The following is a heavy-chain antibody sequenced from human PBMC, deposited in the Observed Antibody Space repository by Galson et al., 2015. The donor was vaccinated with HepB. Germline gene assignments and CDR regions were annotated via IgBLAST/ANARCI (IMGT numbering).Heavy chain of an antibody. CDR2: IIPIFGTA. CDR1: GGTFSSYA. CDR3: ARDRYCSGGSCYSIDNNNWFDP. Sequence: SVKVSCKASGGTFSSYAISWVRQAPGQGLEWMGGIIPIFGTANYAQKFQGRVTITADESTSTAYMELSSLRSEDTAVYYCARDRYCSGGSCYSIDNNNWFDPWGQGTLVTVSS. D-gene: IGHD2-15*01. V-gene: IGHV1-69*13. J-gene: IGHJ5*02.